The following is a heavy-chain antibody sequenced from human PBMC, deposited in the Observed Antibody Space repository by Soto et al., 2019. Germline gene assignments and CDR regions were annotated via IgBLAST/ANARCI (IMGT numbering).Heavy chain of an antibody. CDR2: ISSSGSTI. J-gene: IGHJ4*02. Sequence: EVQLLESGGGLVQPGGSLRLSCAASGFTFSSYEMNWVRQAPGKGLEWVSYISSSGSTIYYADPVKGRFTISRDKAKNSLYLQMNSQRAEDTDGYYCARDKWVVTALDHWGQGTLVTVSS. CDR1: GFTFSSYE. D-gene: IGHD2-21*02. CDR3: ARDKWVVTALDH. V-gene: IGHV3-48*03.